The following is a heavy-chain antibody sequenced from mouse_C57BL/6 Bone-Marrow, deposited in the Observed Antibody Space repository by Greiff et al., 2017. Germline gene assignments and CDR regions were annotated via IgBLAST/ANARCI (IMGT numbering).Heavy chain of an antibody. CDR1: GFTFSDYH. D-gene: IGHD2-2*01. CDR2: INYDGSST. CDR3: ARVYYGYDVTGYYAMDY. J-gene: IGHJ4*01. V-gene: IGHV5-16*01. Sequence: EVKLVESEGGLVQPGSSMKLSCTASGFTFSDYHMAWVRQVPEKGLEWVANINYDGSSTYYLDSLKSRFIISRDNAKNILYLQMSSLKSEDTATYYCARVYYGYDVTGYYAMDYWGQGTSVTVSS.